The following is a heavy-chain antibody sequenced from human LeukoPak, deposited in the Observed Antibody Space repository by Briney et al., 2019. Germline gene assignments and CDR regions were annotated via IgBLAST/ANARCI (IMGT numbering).Heavy chain of an antibody. V-gene: IGHV1-18*01. CDR1: GYTFTSYG. Sequence: ASVKVSCKASGYTFTSYGISWVRQAPGQGLEWMGWISAYNGNTNNAQKLQGRVTMTTDTSTSTAYMELRSLRSDDTAVYYCARNSDDFWSGYSSHNYYYYGMDVWGQGTTVTVSS. CDR2: ISAYNGNT. J-gene: IGHJ6*02. D-gene: IGHD3-3*01. CDR3: ARNSDDFWSGYSSHNYYYYGMDV.